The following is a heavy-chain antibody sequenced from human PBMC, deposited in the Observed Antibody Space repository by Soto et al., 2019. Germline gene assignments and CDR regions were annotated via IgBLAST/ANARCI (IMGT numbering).Heavy chain of an antibody. D-gene: IGHD3-10*01. V-gene: IGHV3-30-3*01. CDR3: ARSYYGSGSSTYYYGMDV. J-gene: IGHJ6*02. CDR1: GFTFSSYA. CDR2: ISYDGSNK. Sequence: GGSLRLSCAASGFTFSSYAMHWVRQAPGKGLEWVAVISYDGSNKYYADSVKGRFTISGDNSKNTLYLQMNSLRAEDTAVYYCARSYYGSGSSTYYYGMDVWGQGTTVTVSS.